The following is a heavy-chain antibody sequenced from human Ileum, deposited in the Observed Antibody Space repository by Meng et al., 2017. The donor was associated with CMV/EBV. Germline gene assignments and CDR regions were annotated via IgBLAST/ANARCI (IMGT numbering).Heavy chain of an antibody. V-gene: IGHV4-30-4*08. CDR2: IYYSGST. CDR1: YY. J-gene: IGHJ4*02. Sequence: YYWSWIRQPPGKGLEWIGYIYYSGSTYYNPSLKSRVTISVDTSKNQFSLKLSSVTAADTAVYYCARGLYCSSTSCFLRPKTLIYYFDYWGQGTLVTVSS. D-gene: IGHD2-2*01. CDR3: ARGLYCSSTSCFLRPKTLIYYFDY.